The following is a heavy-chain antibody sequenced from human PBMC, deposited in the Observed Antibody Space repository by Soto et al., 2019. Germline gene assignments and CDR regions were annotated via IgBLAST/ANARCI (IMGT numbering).Heavy chain of an antibody. CDR1: GGSISSGDYY. V-gene: IGHV4-30-4*01. J-gene: IGHJ6*02. CDR2: IYYSGST. CDR3: ARAAAAGTHYYYGMDV. Sequence: ASETLSLTCTVSGGSISSGDYYWSWIRQPPGKGLEWIGYIYYSGSTYYNPSLKSRVTISVDTSKNQFSLKLSSVTAADTAVYYCARAAAAGTHYYYGMDVWGQGTTVTVSS. D-gene: IGHD6-13*01.